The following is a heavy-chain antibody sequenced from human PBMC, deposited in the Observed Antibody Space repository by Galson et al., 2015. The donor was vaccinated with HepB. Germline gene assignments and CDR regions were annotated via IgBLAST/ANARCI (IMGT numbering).Heavy chain of an antibody. CDR2: IRYDGSNK. V-gene: IGHV3-30*02. J-gene: IGHJ4*02. CDR3: AKAGVAVAGTSRPKNLNTTPSDY. D-gene: IGHD6-19*01. CDR1: GFTFSSYG. Sequence: SLRLSCAASGFTFSSYGMHWVRQAPGKGLEWVAFIRYDGSNKYYADSVKGRFTISRDNSKNTLYLQMNSLRAEDTAVYYCAKAGVAVAGTSRPKNLNTTPSDYWGQGTLVTVSS.